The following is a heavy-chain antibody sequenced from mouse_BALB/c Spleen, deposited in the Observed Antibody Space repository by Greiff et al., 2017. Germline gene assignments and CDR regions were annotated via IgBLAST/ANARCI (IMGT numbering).Heavy chain of an antibody. J-gene: IGHJ1*01. CDR1: GFTFSSYT. Sequence: DVHLVESGGGLVKPGGSLKLSCAASGFTFSSYTMSWVRQTPEKRLEWVATISSGGSYTYYPDSVKGRFTISRDNAKNTLYLQMSSLKSEDTAMYYCTRGELGQYFDVWGAGTTVTVSS. CDR3: TRGELGQYFDV. V-gene: IGHV5-6-4*01. CDR2: ISSGGSYT. D-gene: IGHD4-1*01.